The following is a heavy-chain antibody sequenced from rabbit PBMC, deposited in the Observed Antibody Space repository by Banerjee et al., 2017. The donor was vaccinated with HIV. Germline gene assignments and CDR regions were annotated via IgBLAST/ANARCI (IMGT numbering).Heavy chain of an antibody. J-gene: IGHJ4*01. CDR1: GFSFSSGYD. CDR2: VYTGSGVT. V-gene: IGHV1S43*01. Sequence: QSLEESGGDLVKPGGSLTLTCKASGFSFSSGYDMCWVRQAPGKGLEWIGYVYTGSGVTWYADWVNGRFTISRSTSLNTVDLKMTSLTVADTATYFCGRDRDGDAGYGSLALWGPGTLVTVS. CDR3: GRDRDGDAGYGSLAL. D-gene: IGHD6-1*01.